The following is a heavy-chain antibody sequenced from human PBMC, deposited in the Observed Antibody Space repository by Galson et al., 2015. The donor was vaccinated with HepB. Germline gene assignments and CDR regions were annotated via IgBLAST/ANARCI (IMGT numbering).Heavy chain of an antibody. Sequence: PALVKPTQTLTLTCTFSGFSLSTSGMCVSWIRQPPGKALEWLALIDWDDDKYYSTSLKTRLTISKDTSKNQVVLTMTNMDPVDTATYYCARFPHYGSGSFPAYDAFDIWGQGTMVTVSS. CDR1: GFSLSTSGMC. D-gene: IGHD3-10*01. CDR3: ARFPHYGSGSFPAYDAFDI. V-gene: IGHV2-70*01. CDR2: IDWDDDK. J-gene: IGHJ3*02.